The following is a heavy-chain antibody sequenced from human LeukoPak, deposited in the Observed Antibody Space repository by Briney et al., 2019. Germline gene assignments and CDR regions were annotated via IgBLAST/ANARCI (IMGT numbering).Heavy chain of an antibody. CDR3: ANVAKGRYFFYYMDA. J-gene: IGHJ6*03. V-gene: IGHV1-18*04. CDR2: ISPYSAYT. CDR1: GDSTNTYG. Sequence: ASVKVSCKASGDSTNTYGVAWGRQAPGQGLEWIGWISPYSAYTKYADALQGRVTMTTDTSTTTSYMELRSLRSDDTAVYFCANVAKGRYFFYYMDAWGKGTTVTVS.